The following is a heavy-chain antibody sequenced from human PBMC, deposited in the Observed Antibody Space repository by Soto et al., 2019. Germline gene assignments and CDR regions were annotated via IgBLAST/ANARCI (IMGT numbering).Heavy chain of an antibody. J-gene: IGHJ4*02. Sequence: SETLSLTCTVSGGSISSSSYYWGWIRQPPGKGLEWIGSIYYSGNTYYNPSLKSRVTISVDTAKNQFSLKLSSVTAADTAVYYCARQYYFGSGSYYTRHFDIWGQGTLVTVSS. D-gene: IGHD3-10*01. CDR3: ARQYYFGSGSYYTRHFDI. V-gene: IGHV4-39*01. CDR1: GGSISSSSYY. CDR2: IYYSGNT.